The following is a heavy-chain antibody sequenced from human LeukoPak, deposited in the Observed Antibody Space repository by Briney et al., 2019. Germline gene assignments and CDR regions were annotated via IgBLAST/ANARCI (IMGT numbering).Heavy chain of an antibody. CDR3: ARDSGSYFYYFDY. V-gene: IGHV4-4*07. J-gene: IGHJ4*02. D-gene: IGHD1-26*01. CDR2: IYTSGST. CDR1: GGSISSYY. Sequence: SETLSLTCTVSGGSISSYYWSWIRRPAGKGLEWIGRIYTSGSTNYNPSLKSRVTMSVVTSKNQFSLKLSSVTAADTAVYYCARDSGSYFYYFDYWGQGTLVTVSS.